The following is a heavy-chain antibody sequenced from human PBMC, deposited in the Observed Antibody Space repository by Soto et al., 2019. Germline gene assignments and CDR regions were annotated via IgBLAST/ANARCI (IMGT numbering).Heavy chain of an antibody. D-gene: IGHD3-10*01. J-gene: IGHJ6*03. CDR1: GFTFSSYW. V-gene: IGHV3-74*01. CDR3: ARETYGSGSYQYYYYMDV. CDR2: INSDGSST. Sequence: GGSLRLSCAASGFTFSSYWMHWVRQAPGKGLVWVSRINSDGSSTSYADSVKGRFTISRDNAKNTLYLQMNSLRAEDTAVYYCARETYGSGSYQYYYYMDVWGKGTTVTVSS.